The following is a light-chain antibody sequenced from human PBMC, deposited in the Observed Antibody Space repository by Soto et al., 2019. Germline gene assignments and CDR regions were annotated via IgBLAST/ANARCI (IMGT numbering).Light chain of an antibody. Sequence: QTVVTQSPSASASLGASVKLTCTLSSGHSSYAIAWHQQQPEKGPRYLMKVNSDGSHNKGDGIPDRFSGSSSGAEGYLTISSLQSEDEADYYCQTWGSDTVVFGGGTKVTVL. CDR2: VNSDGSH. CDR3: QTWGSDTVV. V-gene: IGLV4-69*01. CDR1: SGHSSYA. J-gene: IGLJ2*01.